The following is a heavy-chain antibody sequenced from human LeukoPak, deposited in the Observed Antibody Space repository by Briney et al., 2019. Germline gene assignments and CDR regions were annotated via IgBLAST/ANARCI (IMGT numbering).Heavy chain of an antibody. J-gene: IGHJ4*02. V-gene: IGHV4-34*01. D-gene: IGHD3-9*01. Sequence: SETLSLTCAVYGGSFSGYYWSWIRQPPGKGLEWIGEINHSGSTNYNPSLKSRVTISVDTSKNQFSLKLSSVTAADTAVYYCARESRGVLRYFDWLSDPDYWGQGTLVTVSS. CDR2: INHSGST. CDR1: GGSFSGYY. CDR3: ARESRGVLRYFDWLSDPDY.